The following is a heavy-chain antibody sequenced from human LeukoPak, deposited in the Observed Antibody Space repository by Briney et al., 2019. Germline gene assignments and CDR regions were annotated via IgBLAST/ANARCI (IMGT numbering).Heavy chain of an antibody. V-gene: IGHV4-59*01. D-gene: IGHD2/OR15-2a*01. CDR3: ARHRNFFDY. CDR1: GDSISSSY. CDR2: IYYSGNT. Sequence: KSSETLSLTCTVSGDSISSSYWSWIRQPPGKGLEWIGYIYYSGNTNYNPSLKSRVTTSVDTSRNRFSLKLSSVTAADTAVYYCARHRNFFDYWGQGILVTVSS. J-gene: IGHJ4*02.